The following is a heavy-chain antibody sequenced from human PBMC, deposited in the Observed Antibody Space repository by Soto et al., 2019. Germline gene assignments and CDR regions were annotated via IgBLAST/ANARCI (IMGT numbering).Heavy chain of an antibody. CDR1: GFSFSVFG. CDR2: ISNDGSKR. D-gene: IGHD3-3*01. CDR3: AKNKVPYFDYWSRQRWFDP. J-gene: IGHJ5*02. V-gene: IGHV3-30*18. Sequence: QVQLVESGGGVVQPGTSLRLSCVASGFSFSVFGMHWVRQFPGKGLEWVAVISNDGSKRYYIYSVEGRFTISRDDSKNTLYLQMDSLGVDDTAVYYCAKNKVPYFDYWSRQRWFDPVGQETPVTVSS.